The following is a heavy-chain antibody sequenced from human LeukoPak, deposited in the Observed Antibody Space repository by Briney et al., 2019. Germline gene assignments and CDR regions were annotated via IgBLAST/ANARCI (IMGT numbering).Heavy chain of an antibody. CDR2: ISSSSSYI. CDR3: ARDPERITMVRGVMDV. V-gene: IGHV3-21*01. J-gene: IGHJ6*02. CDR1: GFTFSSYS. D-gene: IGHD3-10*01. Sequence: GGSLRLSCAASGFTFSSYSMNWVRQAPGKGLEWVSSISSSSSYIYYADSVKGRFTISSDHAKNSLYLQMNSLRAEDTAVYYCARDPERITMVRGVMDVWGQGTTVTVSS.